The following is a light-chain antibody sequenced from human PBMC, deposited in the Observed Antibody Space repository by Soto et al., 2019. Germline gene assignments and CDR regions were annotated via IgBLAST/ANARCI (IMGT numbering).Light chain of an antibody. J-gene: IGKJ1*01. CDR2: KAS. CDR3: QQYNSYPGT. V-gene: IGKV1-5*03. Sequence: DIQMTQSPSTLSASVGDRVSINCRASQSISAWLAWYQQKPGKAPRLLIYKASTLEIGVPSRFSGSGSGREFTLTISSLQPDDFATYYCQQYNSYPGTFGHGTKVDIK. CDR1: QSISAW.